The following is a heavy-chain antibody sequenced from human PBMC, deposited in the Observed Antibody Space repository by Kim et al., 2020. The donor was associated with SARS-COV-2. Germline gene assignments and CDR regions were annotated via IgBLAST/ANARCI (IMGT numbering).Heavy chain of an antibody. CDR3: ARGDSSGWYFDYYYGMDV. J-gene: IGHJ6*02. V-gene: IGHV3-11*06. CDR1: GFTFSDYY. CDR2: ISSSSSYT. D-gene: IGHD6-19*01. Sequence: GGSLRLSCAASGFTFSDYYMSWIRQAPGKGLEWVSYISSSSSYTNYADSVKGRFTISRDNAKNSLYLQMNSLRAEDTAVYYCARGDSSGWYFDYYYGMDVWGQGTTVTVSS.